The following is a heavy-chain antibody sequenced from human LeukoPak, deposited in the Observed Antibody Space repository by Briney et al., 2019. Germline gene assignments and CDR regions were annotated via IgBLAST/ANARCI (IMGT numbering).Heavy chain of an antibody. CDR1: GGSISSSSYY. J-gene: IGHJ4*02. CDR2: IYYSGST. V-gene: IGHV4-39*07. CDR3: ARGTGYSSGWSSIGYCDY. Sequence: SETLSLTCTVSGGSISSSSYYWGWIRQPPGKGLEWIGSIYYSGSTYYNPSLKSRVTISVDTSKNQFSLKLSSVTAADTAVYYCARGTGYSSGWSSIGYCDYXGQGTLVTVSS. D-gene: IGHD6-19*01.